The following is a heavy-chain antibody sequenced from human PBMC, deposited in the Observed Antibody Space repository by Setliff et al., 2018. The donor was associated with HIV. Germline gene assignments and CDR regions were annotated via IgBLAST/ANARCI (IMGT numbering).Heavy chain of an antibody. V-gene: IGHV1-69*02. Sequence: GASVKVSCKASGGSFTSYTFSWVRQAPGQGLEWMGRIIPIVTVAHYAEQFVGRVTITADKSTSTTYMEVSSLRSEDTAVYYCAKVQNYYGSGSYPAHFDYWGQGTLVTVSS. CDR2: IIPIVTVA. D-gene: IGHD3-10*01. CDR1: GGSFTSYT. CDR3: AKVQNYYGSGSYPAHFDY. J-gene: IGHJ4*02.